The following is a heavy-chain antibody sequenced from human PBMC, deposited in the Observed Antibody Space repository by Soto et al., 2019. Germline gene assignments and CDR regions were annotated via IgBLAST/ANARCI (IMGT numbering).Heavy chain of an antibody. CDR1: GGTFINYA. Sequence: QIKLVQSGAEVKKPGSSVKVSCKASGGTFINYAFSWVRQAPGQGLEWMGGIIPILTTTNYAQRFQGRVTITADESTSTAYMELSRLTSEDTAVYYCARGKPYYGSGSYYMGFDYWGQGTLVTVSS. J-gene: IGHJ4*02. CDR2: IIPILTTT. V-gene: IGHV1-69*01. CDR3: ARGKPYYGSGSYYMGFDY. D-gene: IGHD3-10*01.